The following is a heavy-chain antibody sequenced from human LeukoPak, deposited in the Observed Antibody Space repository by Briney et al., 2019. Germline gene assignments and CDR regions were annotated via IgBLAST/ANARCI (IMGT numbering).Heavy chain of an antibody. Sequence: SETLSLACTVSGGSISNYYWSWLRQPAGKGLEWIGRIYSSGRTNYNPSLESRVTMSVDTSKNQFSLKLNSVTAADTAVYYCARDRGDYGSSDYWGQGTLVTVSS. V-gene: IGHV4-4*07. CDR2: IYSSGRT. J-gene: IGHJ4*02. CDR3: ARDRGDYGSSDY. CDR1: GGSISNYY. D-gene: IGHD2-21*02.